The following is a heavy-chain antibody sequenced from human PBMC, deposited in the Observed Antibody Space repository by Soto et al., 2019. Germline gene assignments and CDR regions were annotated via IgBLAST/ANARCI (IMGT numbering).Heavy chain of an antibody. D-gene: IGHD6-13*01. CDR3: AGNHKYSSSWYYFDY. J-gene: IGHJ4*02. CDR1: GGTFSSYA. Sequence: SVKVSCKASGGTFSSYAISWVRQAPGQGLEWMGGIIPIFGTANYAQKFQGRVTITADESTSTAYMELSSLRSEDTAVYYCAGNHKYSSSWYYFDYWGQGTLVTVSS. CDR2: IIPIFGTA. V-gene: IGHV1-69*13.